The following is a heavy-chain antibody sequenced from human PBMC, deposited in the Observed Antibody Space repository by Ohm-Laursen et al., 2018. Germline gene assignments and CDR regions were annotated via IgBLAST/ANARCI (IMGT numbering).Heavy chain of an antibody. CDR2: VYYSGST. CDR3: ASSGSPSRAWYSFDS. V-gene: IGHV4-59*07. J-gene: IGHJ4*02. D-gene: IGHD6-13*01. CDR1: GASINSHH. Sequence: SDTLSLTWTVSGASINSHHWSFIRQPPGKGLEWIAFVYYSGSTYYNPSLKSRVSMSVDTSNNQFSLQLRYVTAADTAVYYCASSGSPSRAWYSFDSWGQGTLVTVSS.